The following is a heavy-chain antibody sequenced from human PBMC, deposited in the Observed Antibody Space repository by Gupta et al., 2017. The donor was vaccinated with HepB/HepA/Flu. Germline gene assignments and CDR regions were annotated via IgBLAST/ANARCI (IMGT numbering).Heavy chain of an antibody. J-gene: IGHJ4*02. CDR2: MADDGSNQ. CDR3: AKGGRHNWNYDGDY. CDR1: GFTFSDYG. D-gene: IGHD1-7*01. V-gene: IGHV3-30*18. Sequence: QVQLVQSGGRVVQPGSSLRLSCPASGFTFSDYGMHWVRQGPGKGLEWMAIMADDGSNQWYADSVRGRFTISRDNAKNTLFLQMSSLRADDTAVYYCAKGGRHNWNYDGDYWGQGTLVTVSS.